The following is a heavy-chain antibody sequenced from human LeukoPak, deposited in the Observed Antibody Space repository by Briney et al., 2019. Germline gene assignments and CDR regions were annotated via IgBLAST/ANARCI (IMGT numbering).Heavy chain of an antibody. CDR2: INHSGST. J-gene: IGHJ4*02. Sequence: SETLSLTCAVYGGSFSGYYWSWIRQPPGKGLEWIGEINHSGSTNYNPSLKSRVTISVDTSKNQFSLKLSSVTAADTAVYYCARRPGSGSYSLGYWGQGTPVTVSS. CDR3: ARRPGSGSYSLGY. D-gene: IGHD3-10*01. V-gene: IGHV4-34*01. CDR1: GGSFSGYY.